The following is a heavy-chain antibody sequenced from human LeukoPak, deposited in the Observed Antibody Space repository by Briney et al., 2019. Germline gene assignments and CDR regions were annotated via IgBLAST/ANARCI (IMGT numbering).Heavy chain of an antibody. CDR2: MSYDDGSNK. V-gene: IGHV3-30*01. CDR1: GFSFSTST. CDR3: ARDLYCSRFNCDGYYFDP. Sequence: HPGGSLRLSCVASGFSFSTSTMHWVRQAPGKGPEWLAVMSYDDGSNKYYANSVKGRFTISRDNSKNTLYLQMNSLRVEDTAVYHCARDLYCSRFNCDGYYFDPWGQGTLVTVSS. D-gene: IGHD2-15*01. J-gene: IGHJ5*02.